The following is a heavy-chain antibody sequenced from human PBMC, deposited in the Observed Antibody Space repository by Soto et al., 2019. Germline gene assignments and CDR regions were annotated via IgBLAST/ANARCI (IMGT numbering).Heavy chain of an antibody. CDR2: IIPIFGTA. Sequence: QVQLVQSGAEVKKPGSSVKVSCNASGGTFISYAISLVRQAPGQVLEWMGGIIPIFGTANYAQKFQGRVTITADESTSTAYMELSSLRSEDTAVYYCARVSSGWKNPPSLWGQGTLVTVSS. V-gene: IGHV1-69*01. CDR3: ARVSSGWKNPPSL. CDR1: GGTFISYA. D-gene: IGHD6-19*01. J-gene: IGHJ4*02.